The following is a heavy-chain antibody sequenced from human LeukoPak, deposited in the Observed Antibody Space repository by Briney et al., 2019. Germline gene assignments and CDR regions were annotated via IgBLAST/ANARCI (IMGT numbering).Heavy chain of an antibody. Sequence: SETLSLTCTVSGGSISSYYWSWIRQPPGKGLEWIGYIYYSGSTYYNPSLKSRVSISVDTSKNQFSLKLSSVTAADTAVYYCARVLHCSGGTCYFHDAFDIWGQGTMVTVSS. CDR1: GGSISSYY. CDR3: ARVLHCSGGTCYFHDAFDI. D-gene: IGHD2-15*01. CDR2: IYYSGST. J-gene: IGHJ3*02. V-gene: IGHV4-30-4*01.